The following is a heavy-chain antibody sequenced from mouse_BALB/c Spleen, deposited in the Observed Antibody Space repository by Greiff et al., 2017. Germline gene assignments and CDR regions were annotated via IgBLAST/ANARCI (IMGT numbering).Heavy chain of an antibody. D-gene: IGHD2-14*01. J-gene: IGHJ4*01. Sequence: VKLMESGPGLVQPSQSLSITCTVSGLSLTSYGVHWVRQSPGKGLEWLGVIWSGGSTDYNAAFISRLSISKDNSKSQVFFKMNSLQANDTAIYYCAREGAYYRYAYAMDYWGQGTSVTVSS. CDR3: AREGAYYRYAYAMDY. V-gene: IGHV2-2*02. CDR2: IWSGGST. CDR1: GLSLTSYG.